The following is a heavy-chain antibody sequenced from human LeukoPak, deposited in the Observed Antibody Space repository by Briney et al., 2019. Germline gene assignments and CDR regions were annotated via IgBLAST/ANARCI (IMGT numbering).Heavy chain of an antibody. D-gene: IGHD2-15*01. CDR3: ARGVAASGLGY. V-gene: IGHV6-1*01. J-gene: IGHJ4*02. CDR2: TYYRSKWYF. Sequence: SQTLSLTCAISGDSVSSNSAAWNWIRLSPSRGLEWLGRTYYRSKWYFEYALSVNGRITITPDTSKNHFSLQLNSVSPDDTAVYHCARGVAASGLGYWGQGTLVTVSS. CDR1: GDSVSSNSAA.